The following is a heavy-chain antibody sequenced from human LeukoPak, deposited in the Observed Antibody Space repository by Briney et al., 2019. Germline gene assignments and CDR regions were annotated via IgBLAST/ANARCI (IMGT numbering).Heavy chain of an antibody. V-gene: IGHV1-69*05. D-gene: IGHD3-9*01. CDR2: IIPIFGTA. Sequence: SVKASCKASGGTFSSYSISWVRQTPGQGLEWMGGIIPIFGTANYAQKFLGRVTITTDDSTSTSYMELSSLRSEDTAIYYCASNVVLRYFDWLTYWGQGTLVTVSS. CDR1: GGTFSSYS. CDR3: ASNVVLRYFDWLTY. J-gene: IGHJ4*02.